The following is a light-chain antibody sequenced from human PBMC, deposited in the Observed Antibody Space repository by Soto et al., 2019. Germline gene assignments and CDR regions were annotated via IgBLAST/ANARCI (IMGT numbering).Light chain of an antibody. CDR2: DAS. Sequence: IGLTHGGRSLFQNTGEIATLSCGASQIVKNRYVAWYQQKPGLAPRLLIYDASTRATGIPDRFSGSGSGTDFTLTINRLEPADFAVHYCQHDSATPRTLGQG. CDR1: QIVKNRY. V-gene: IGKV3D-20*01. CDR3: QHDSATPRT. J-gene: IGKJ5*01.